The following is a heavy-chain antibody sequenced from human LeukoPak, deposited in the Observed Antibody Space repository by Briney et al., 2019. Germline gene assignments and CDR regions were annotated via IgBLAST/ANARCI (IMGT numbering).Heavy chain of an antibody. CDR2: IKSEIDAGTT. D-gene: IGHD6-13*01. CDR1: GFTFSSYW. Sequence: GGSLRLSCAASGFTFSSYWMSWVRQAPGKGLEWVGRIKSEIDAGTTDYAAPVRSRFTISRDDSKNTLYLQMNSLKTEDTAVYYCTTDGSSWYYWGQEPWSPSPQ. J-gene: IGHJ4*01. V-gene: IGHV3-15*01. CDR3: TTDGSSWYY.